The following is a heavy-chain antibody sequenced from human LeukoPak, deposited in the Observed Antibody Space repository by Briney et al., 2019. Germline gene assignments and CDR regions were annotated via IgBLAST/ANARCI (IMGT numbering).Heavy chain of an antibody. V-gene: IGHV4-61*02. J-gene: IGHJ6*03. Sequence: SQTLSLTCTVSGGSISSGSYYWSWIRQPAGKGLEWIGRIYTSGSTNYNPSLKSRVTISVDTSKNQFSLKLSSVTAADTAVYYCARGGYNGAYYYYYMDVWGKGTTVTVSS. D-gene: IGHD5-24*01. CDR1: GGSISSGSYY. CDR2: IYTSGST. CDR3: ARGGYNGAYYYYYMDV.